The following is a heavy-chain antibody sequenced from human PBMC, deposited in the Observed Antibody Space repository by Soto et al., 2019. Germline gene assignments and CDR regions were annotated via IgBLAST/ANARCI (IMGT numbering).Heavy chain of an antibody. Sequence: EVQLLESGGGLVQPGGPLRLSCAASGFTFSSYAMSWVRQAPGKGLEWVSAISGSGGSTYYADSVKGRFTISRDNSKNTLYLQMNSLRAEDTAVYYCAKSGSGWYHAFDIWGQGTMVTVSS. CDR1: GFTFSSYA. J-gene: IGHJ3*02. D-gene: IGHD6-19*01. CDR3: AKSGSGWYHAFDI. V-gene: IGHV3-23*01. CDR2: ISGSGGST.